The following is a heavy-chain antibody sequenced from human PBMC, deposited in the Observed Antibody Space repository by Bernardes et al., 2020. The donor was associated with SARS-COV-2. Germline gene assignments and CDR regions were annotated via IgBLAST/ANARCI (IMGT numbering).Heavy chain of an antibody. D-gene: IGHD2-15*01. J-gene: IGHJ4*02. V-gene: IGHV1-46*01. CDR3: ARGLISDCSGGRCYPDYGDYFDY. CDR1: GYTFTSYY. CDR2: INPSGGST. Sequence: ASVKVSCKASGYTFTSYYMHWVRQAPGQGLEWMGIINPSGGSTSYAQKFQGRVTMTRDTSTSTVYMELSSLRSEDTAVYYCARGLISDCSGGRCYPDYGDYFDYWGQGTLLTVSS.